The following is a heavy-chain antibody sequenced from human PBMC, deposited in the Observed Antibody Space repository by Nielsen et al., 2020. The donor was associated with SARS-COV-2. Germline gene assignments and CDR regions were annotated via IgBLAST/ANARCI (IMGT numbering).Heavy chain of an antibody. D-gene: IGHD6-13*01. J-gene: IGHJ4*02. V-gene: IGHV5-10-1*01. CDR1: GYSFTSYW. Sequence: GESLKIFCKGSGYSFTSYWISWVRQMPGKGLEWMGRIDPSDSYTNYSPSFQGHVTISADKSISTAYLQWSSLKASDTAMYYCAILNSYSTYYDYWGQGTLGTVSS. CDR3: AILNSYSTYYDY. CDR2: IDPSDSYT.